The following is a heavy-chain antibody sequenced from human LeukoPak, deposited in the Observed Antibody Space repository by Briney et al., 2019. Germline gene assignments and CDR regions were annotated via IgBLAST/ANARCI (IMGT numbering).Heavy chain of an antibody. CDR2: IHHTGST. J-gene: IGHJ5*02. V-gene: IGHV4-30-2*01. CDR1: GFTFDDYA. Sequence: LRLSCAASGFTFDDYAMHWIRQPPGKGLEWIGYIHHTGSTYYNPSLKSRVTISVDRSKNQFSLKLSSVTAADTAMYFCARTPTYCGGDCYYFDPWGQGTLVTVSS. D-gene: IGHD2-21*02. CDR3: ARTPTYCGGDCYYFDP.